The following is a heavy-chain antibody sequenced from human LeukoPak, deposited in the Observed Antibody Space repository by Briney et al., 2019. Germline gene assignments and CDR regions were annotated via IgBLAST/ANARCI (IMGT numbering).Heavy chain of an antibody. V-gene: IGHV1-46*01. CDR1: GYTFTSYY. CDR2: INPSGGST. Sequence: ASVKVSCKASGYTFTSYYMHWVRQAPGQGLEWMGIINPSGGSTSYAQKFQGRVTITADESTSTAYMELSSLRSEDTAVYYCARCHPYDSSGYYTWGQGTLVTVSS. CDR3: ARCHPYDSSGYYT. D-gene: IGHD3-22*01. J-gene: IGHJ4*02.